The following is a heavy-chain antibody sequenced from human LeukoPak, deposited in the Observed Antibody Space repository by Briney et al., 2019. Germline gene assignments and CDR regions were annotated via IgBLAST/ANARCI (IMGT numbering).Heavy chain of an antibody. Sequence: PGGSLRLSCAASGFTLSRYDFNWVRQAPGKGLEWVSYISDSGSPIYYTDSVEGRFTISRDNAKSSLYLQMNRLRPDDTAVYYCARGLSVGGQGTLVSVSS. D-gene: IGHD3-3*02. V-gene: IGHV3-48*03. J-gene: IGHJ4*02. CDR3: ARGLSV. CDR2: ISDSGSPI. CDR1: GFTLSRYD.